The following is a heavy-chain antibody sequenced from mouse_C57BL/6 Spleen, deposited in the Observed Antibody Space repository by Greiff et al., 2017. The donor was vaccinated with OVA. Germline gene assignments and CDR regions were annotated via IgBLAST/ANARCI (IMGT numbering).Heavy chain of an antibody. CDR3: ARRTGADWYLDV. J-gene: IGHJ1*03. Sequence: VQLQQPGAELVMPGASVKLSCKASGYTFTSYWMHWVKQRPGQGLEWIGEIDPSDSYTNYNQKFKGKSTLTVDKSSSTAYMQRSSLTSEDSAVYNCARRTGADWYLDVWGTGTTVTVSS. V-gene: IGHV1-69*01. CDR2: IDPSDSYT. CDR1: GYTFTSYW.